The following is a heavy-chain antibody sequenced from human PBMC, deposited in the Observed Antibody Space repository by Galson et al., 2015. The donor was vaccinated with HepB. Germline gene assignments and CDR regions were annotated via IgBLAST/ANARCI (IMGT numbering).Heavy chain of an antibody. CDR2: IYHTGST. D-gene: IGHD6-6*01. Sequence: SETLSLTCDVSGGPISSSNWWIWVRQSPAKGLEWIGEIYHTGSTNYNPSLKSRVAFSVDKSKNQFSLRLNSVTAADAAVYYCARDRREYTTARCLNFHYYGVDVWGQGTTVAVSS. CDR1: GGPISSSNW. J-gene: IGHJ6*02. V-gene: IGHV4-4*02. CDR3: ARDRREYTTARCLNFHYYGVDV.